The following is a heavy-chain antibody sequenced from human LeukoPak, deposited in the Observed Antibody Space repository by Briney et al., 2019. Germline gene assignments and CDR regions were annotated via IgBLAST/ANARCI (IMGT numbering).Heavy chain of an antibody. J-gene: IGHJ4*02. CDR2: INHSGST. V-gene: IGHV4-34*01. D-gene: IGHD5-18*01. CDR3: ARDTAMKR. Sequence: SETLSLTCAVYGGSFSGYYWSWIRQPPGKGLEWIGEINHSGSTNYNPSLKSRVTISVDTSKNQFSLKLSSVTAADTAVYYCARDTAMKRWGQGTLVTVSS. CDR1: GGSFSGYY.